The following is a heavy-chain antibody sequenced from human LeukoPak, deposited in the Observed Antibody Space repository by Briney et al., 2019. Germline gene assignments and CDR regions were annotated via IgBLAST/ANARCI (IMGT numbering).Heavy chain of an antibody. Sequence: ASVKVSCKASGYTFTGYYMHWVRQAPGQGLEWMGRINPNSGGTNYAQTFQRRVTMTSDTSISTAYMELSRLRSDDTAVYYCARAGIRFLEWLLSKGWFDPWGQGTLVTVSS. CDR2: INPNSGGT. D-gene: IGHD3-3*01. V-gene: IGHV1-2*06. CDR3: ARAGIRFLEWLLSKGWFDP. J-gene: IGHJ5*02. CDR1: GYTFTGYY.